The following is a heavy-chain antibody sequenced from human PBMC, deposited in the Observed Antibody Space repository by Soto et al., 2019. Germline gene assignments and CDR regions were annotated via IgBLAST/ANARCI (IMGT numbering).Heavy chain of an antibody. J-gene: IGHJ6*02. CDR1: GYTFTDYF. V-gene: IGHV1-3*01. CDR3: ARSSVYYDFWSGYYYGGYYGMDV. D-gene: IGHD3-3*01. CDR2: INAGNGNT. Sequence: GASVKVSCKASGYTFTDYFMNWMRQAPGQRLEWMGWINAGNGNTKYSQKFQGRVTMTRNTSISTAYMELSSLRSEDTAVYYCARSSVYYDFWSGYYYGGYYGMDVWGQGTTVTVSS.